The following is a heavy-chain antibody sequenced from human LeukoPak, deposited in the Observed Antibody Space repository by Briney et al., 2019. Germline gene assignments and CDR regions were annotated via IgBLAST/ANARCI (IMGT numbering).Heavy chain of an antibody. CDR1: GFSISSVYY. Sequence: SETLSLTCAVSGFSISSVYYWGWIRQPPGKGLEWIGSSYHSGSTYYNPSLKSRVTISVDTSKSQFSLRLSSVTAADTAVYYCARVTIVGGSGNYIEASGYLDYWGQGSLVTVSS. CDR2: SYHSGST. D-gene: IGHD1-26*01. CDR3: ARVTIVGGSGNYIEASGYLDY. J-gene: IGHJ4*02. V-gene: IGHV4-38-2*01.